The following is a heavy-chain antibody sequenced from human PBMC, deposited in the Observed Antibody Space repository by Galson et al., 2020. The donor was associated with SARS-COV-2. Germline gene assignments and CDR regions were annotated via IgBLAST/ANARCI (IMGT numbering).Heavy chain of an antibody. Sequence: PSETLSLTCTVSGGSISSGGYYWSWIRQHPGKGLEWIGYIYYSGSTYYNPSLKSRVTISVDTSKNQFSLKLSSVTAADTAVYYCARAPPEYYYDSSGYAWRGLFDYWGQGTLVTVSS. J-gene: IGHJ4*02. D-gene: IGHD3-22*01. CDR2: IYYSGST. CDR3: ARAPPEYYYDSSGYAWRGLFDY. CDR1: GGSISSGGYY. V-gene: IGHV4-31*03.